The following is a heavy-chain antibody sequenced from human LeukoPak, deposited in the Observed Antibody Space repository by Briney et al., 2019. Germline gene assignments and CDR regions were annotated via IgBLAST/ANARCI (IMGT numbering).Heavy chain of an antibody. J-gene: IGHJ5*02. D-gene: IGHD3-16*01. CDR2: ISAYNGNT. Sequence: ASVKVSCKASGYTFTSYGISWVRQAPGQGLERMGWISAYNGNTNYAQKLQGRVTMTTDTSTSTAYMELRSLRSGDTAVYYCARTVGDTDWFDPWGQGTLVTVSS. CDR3: ARTVGDTDWFDP. CDR1: GYTFTSYG. V-gene: IGHV1-18*01.